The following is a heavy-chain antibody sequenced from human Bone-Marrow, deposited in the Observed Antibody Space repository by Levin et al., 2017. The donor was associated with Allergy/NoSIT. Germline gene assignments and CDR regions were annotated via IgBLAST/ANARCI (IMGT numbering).Heavy chain of an antibody. CDR1: GFTVSSNY. V-gene: IGHV3-66*02. Sequence: GGSLRLSCAASGFTVSSNYMSWVRQAPGKGLEWVSVIYSGGSTYYADSVKGRFTISRDNSKNTLYLQMNSLGAEDATVYYCARDFSWFGTFFMDIWGRGPTVTVSS. D-gene: IGHD3-10*01. J-gene: IGHJ6*03. CDR2: IYSGGST. CDR3: ARDFSWFGTFFMDI.